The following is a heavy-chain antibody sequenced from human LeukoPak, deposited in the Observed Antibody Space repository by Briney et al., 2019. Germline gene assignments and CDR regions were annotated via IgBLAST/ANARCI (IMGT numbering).Heavy chain of an antibody. CDR1: GFSFSSFS. CDR2: ISSSSSRTI. Sequence: GGSLRLSCAASGFSFSSFSMNWVRQAPGKGLEWVAYISSSSSRTIYYADSVQGRFTISRDNAKNSLYLQMNSLRAEDTAVYYCARGSFLTGEYDYWGHGALVTVSS. D-gene: IGHD3-9*01. CDR3: ARGSFLTGEYDY. J-gene: IGHJ4*01. V-gene: IGHV3-48*04.